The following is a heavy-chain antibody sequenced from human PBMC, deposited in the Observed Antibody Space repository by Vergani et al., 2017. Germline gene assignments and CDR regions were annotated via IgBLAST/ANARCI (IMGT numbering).Heavy chain of an antibody. D-gene: IGHD6-19*01. CDR2: INHSGST. CDR1: GGSFSGYY. Sequence: QLQLQESGPGLVKPSETLSLTCAVHGGSFSGYYWSWIRQPPGKGLEWIGEINHSGSTNYNPFLKSRVTISVDTSKNQFSLKLSSVTAADKAVYYCAGRPFYSRGWYIYEYYGMDVWGQGTTVTVSS. V-gene: IGHV4-34*10. CDR3: AGRPFYSRGWYIYEYYGMDV. J-gene: IGHJ6*02.